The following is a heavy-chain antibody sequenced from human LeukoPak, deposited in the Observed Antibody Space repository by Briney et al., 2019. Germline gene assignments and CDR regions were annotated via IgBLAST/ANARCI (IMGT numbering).Heavy chain of an antibody. V-gene: IGHV3-7*03. CDR3: ARSLPYGTTWYGRSDF. D-gene: IGHD6-13*01. Sequence: GGSLRLSCAASGFPFNAYWMTWARQAPGKGLEWVANIRQDGDTKYYVDSVKGRFTISRDNAMNSLYLQMNCLRAEDTAIYYCARSLPYGTTWYGRSDFWGQGTLVTVSS. J-gene: IGHJ4*02. CDR1: GFPFNAYW. CDR2: IRQDGDTK.